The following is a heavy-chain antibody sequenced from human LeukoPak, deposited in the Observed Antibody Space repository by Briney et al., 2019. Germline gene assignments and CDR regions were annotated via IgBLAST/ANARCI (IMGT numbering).Heavy chain of an antibody. CDR1: GGTFSSYA. D-gene: IGHD3-10*01. J-gene: IGHJ4*02. CDR2: IIPIFGTA. V-gene: IGHV1-69*01. CDR3: ARVVTMAGHFDY. Sequence: ASVKVSCKASGGTFSSYAISWVRQAPGQGLEWMGGIIPIFGTANYAQKFQGRVTITADESTSTAYMELSSLRSEDTAVYYCARVVTMAGHFDYWGQGTLVTVSS.